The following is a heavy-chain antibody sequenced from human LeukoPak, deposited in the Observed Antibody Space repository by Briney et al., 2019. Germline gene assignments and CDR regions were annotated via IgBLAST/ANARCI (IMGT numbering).Heavy chain of an antibody. CDR3: AREAHAGFDY. CDR2: IRYDGSYK. D-gene: IGHD2-8*01. CDR1: GFTFSSYG. V-gene: IGHV3-30*02. Sequence: GSLRLSCAASGFTFSSYGFHWVRQAPGKGLEWVAFIRYDGSYKYYADSVKGRFTISRDNSKNTLYLQMNSLRSEDTAVYYCAREAHAGFDYWGQGTLVTVSS. J-gene: IGHJ4*02.